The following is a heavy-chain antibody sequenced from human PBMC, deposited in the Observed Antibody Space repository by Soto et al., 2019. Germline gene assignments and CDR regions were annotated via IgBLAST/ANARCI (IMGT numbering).Heavy chain of an antibody. CDR3: ARFSGSYPEKYFDY. CDR2: IYYSGST. Sequence: SETLSLTCTVSGGSISSYYWSWIRQPPGKGLEWIGYIYYSGSTNYNPSLKSRVTISVDTSKNQFSLKLSSVTAADTAVYYCARFSGSYPEKYFDYWGQGTLVTVSS. J-gene: IGHJ4*02. D-gene: IGHD1-26*01. V-gene: IGHV4-59*01. CDR1: GGSISSYY.